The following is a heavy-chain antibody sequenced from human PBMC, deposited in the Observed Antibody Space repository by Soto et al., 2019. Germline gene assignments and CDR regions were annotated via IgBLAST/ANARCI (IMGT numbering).Heavy chain of an antibody. D-gene: IGHD2-15*01. CDR3: ARERGSKSLDV. V-gene: IGHV3-7*03. J-gene: IGHJ6*02. CDR1: GFTFINYW. Sequence: PGGSLRLSCAVSGFTFINYWMTWVRQAPGKGLEWVANIRQDGSENSYVGSVKGRFTISRDNAKNSLYLQMNSLRAEDTAVYYCARERGSKSLDVWGQGTTVTVSS. CDR2: IRQDGSEN.